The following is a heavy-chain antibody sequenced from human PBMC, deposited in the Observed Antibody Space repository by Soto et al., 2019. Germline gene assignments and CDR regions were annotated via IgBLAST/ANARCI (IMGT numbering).Heavy chain of an antibody. Sequence: EVQLVESGGGLVQPGGSLRLSCEASGFTFSRYSMNWVRQAPGKGLEWISYINDDSDSIYYVDSVKGRFTISRDNGKNALYLQMASLRADDTAVYYCARDMVAGSGWYTYDYWGQGTLVTVSS. CDR2: INDDSDSI. J-gene: IGHJ4*02. D-gene: IGHD6-19*01. V-gene: IGHV3-48*04. CDR1: GFTFSRYS. CDR3: ARDMVAGSGWYTYDY.